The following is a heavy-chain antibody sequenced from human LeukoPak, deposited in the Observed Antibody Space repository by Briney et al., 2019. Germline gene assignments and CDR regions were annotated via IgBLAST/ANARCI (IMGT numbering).Heavy chain of an antibody. D-gene: IGHD3-22*01. CDR3: ARDHYDSIFLGWSHWFDP. J-gene: IGHJ5*02. CDR2: IYYSGST. CDR1: GGSISSYY. V-gene: IGHV4-59*01. Sequence: PSETLSLTCTVSGGSISSYYWSWIRQPPGKGLEWIGYIYYSGSTNYNPSLKSRVTISVDTSKNQFSLKLSSVTAADTAVYYCARDHYDSIFLGWSHWFDPWGQGTLVTVSS.